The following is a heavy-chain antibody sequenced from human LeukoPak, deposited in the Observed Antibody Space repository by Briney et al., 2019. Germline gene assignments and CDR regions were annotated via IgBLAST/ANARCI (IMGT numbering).Heavy chain of an antibody. CDR1: GGSISSYC. J-gene: IGHJ6*03. D-gene: IGHD1-26*01. V-gene: IGHV4-4*07. CDR2: IYTSGST. CDR3: ARENFSGSYYGYYYYYMDV. Sequence: SETLSLTCTVSGGSISSYCWSWIRQPAGKGLEWIGRIYTSGSTNYNPSLKSRVTMSVDTSKNQFSLKLSSVTAADTAVYYCARENFSGSYYGYYYYYMDVWGKGTTVTISS.